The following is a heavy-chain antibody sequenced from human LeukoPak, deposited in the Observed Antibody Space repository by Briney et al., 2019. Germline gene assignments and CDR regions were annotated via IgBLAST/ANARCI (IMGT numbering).Heavy chain of an antibody. CDR1: GFPFTRFW. Sequence: GSLSLSCAASGFPFTRFWMTWVRQSPGKGLEWVANINPDGTKTTYVDSVKGRFTISRDNAKNSLFLHMSSLRAEDTAVYYCATAPASVDSSWGQGTLVAVSS. J-gene: IGHJ5*02. CDR2: INPDGTKT. CDR3: ATAPASVDSS. V-gene: IGHV3-7*01. D-gene: IGHD3-3*01.